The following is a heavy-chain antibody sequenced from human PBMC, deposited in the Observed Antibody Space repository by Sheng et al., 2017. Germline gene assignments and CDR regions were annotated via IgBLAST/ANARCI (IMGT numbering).Heavy chain of an antibody. CDR3: AKYYGSGSYYLYYYYMDV. Sequence: ESGGGLVKPGGSLRLSCAASGFTFSDYYMSWIRQAPGKGLEWVSYISSSSSYTNYADSVKGRFTISRDNAKNSLYLQMNSLRAEDTAVYYCAKYYGSGSYYLYYYYMDVWGKGTTVTVSS. V-gene: IGHV3-11*03. CDR1: GFTFSDYY. D-gene: IGHD3-10*01. J-gene: IGHJ6*03. CDR2: ISSSSSYT.